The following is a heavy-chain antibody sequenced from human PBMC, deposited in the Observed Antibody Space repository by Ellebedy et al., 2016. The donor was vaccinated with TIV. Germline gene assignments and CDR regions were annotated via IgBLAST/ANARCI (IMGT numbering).Heavy chain of an antibody. J-gene: IGHJ4*02. CDR2: VTEDGGKT. CDR3: MRMSQRDPFDS. Sequence: GGSLRLXXSASGFTFRNHAMHWVRQSPGKGLEYVSGVTEDGGKTFYADSVKGRFTISRDNSKNTLYLQMSSVRPEDTAVYYCMRMSQRDPFDSWGQGTLVTVSA. V-gene: IGHV3-64D*06. CDR1: GFTFRNHA.